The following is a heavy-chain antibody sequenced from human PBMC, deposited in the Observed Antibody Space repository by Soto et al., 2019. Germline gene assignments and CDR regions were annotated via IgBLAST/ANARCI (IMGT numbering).Heavy chain of an antibody. Sequence: PSETLSLTCAVSGGPFSGVYWSWIRQPPGKGLEWIGGVNHRGSANYNPSLESRVTMSVDTSKNQFSLKLTPVTAADSAVYYCARDPFSLSGSYRVGQWFVPLGQGILVTVSS. CDR1: GGPFSGVY. CDR3: ARDPFSLSGSYRVGQWFVP. D-gene: IGHD1-26*01. J-gene: IGHJ5*02. V-gene: IGHV4-34*01. CDR2: VNHRGSA.